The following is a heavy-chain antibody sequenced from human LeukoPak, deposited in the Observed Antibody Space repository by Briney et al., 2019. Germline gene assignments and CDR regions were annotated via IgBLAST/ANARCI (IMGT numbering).Heavy chain of an antibody. CDR2: ISGSGGST. Sequence: GGSLDLSFEALELTFGALPLSGVRQPQGRGRNWVSAISGSGGSTYYADSVKGRFTISRDNSKNTLYLQMNSLRAKDTAVYYCAKDHPAMVYYFDYWGQGTLVTVSS. CDR1: ELTFGALP. J-gene: IGHJ4*02. V-gene: IGHV3-23*01. CDR3: AKDHPAMVYYFDY. D-gene: IGHD5-18*01.